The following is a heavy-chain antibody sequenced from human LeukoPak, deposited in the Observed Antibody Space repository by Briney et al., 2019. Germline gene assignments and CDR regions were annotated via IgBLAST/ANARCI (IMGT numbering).Heavy chain of an antibody. J-gene: IGHJ4*02. CDR3: ARDYEWLRF. D-gene: IGHD5-12*01. Sequence: GGSLRLSCAASGFTFSSYSMNWVRQAPGKGLEWVSYISSSSGTIYYADSVKGRFTISRDNAKNSLYLQMNSLRAEDTAVYYCARDYEWLRFWGQGTLVTVSS. CDR2: ISSSSGTI. CDR1: GFTFSSYS. V-gene: IGHV3-48*01.